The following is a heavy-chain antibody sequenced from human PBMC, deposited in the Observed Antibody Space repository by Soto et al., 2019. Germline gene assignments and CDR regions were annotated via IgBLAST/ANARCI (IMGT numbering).Heavy chain of an antibody. J-gene: IGHJ4*02. CDR1: GASISSYY. V-gene: IGHV4-59*01. D-gene: IGHD2-2*02. CDR2: IYLGGSI. Sequence: SETLSLTCSVSGASISSYYYTWIRQTPGKGLEWIGYIYLGGSINYNPSFKSRVIISVDTSKNQFSVRLSSVTAADTAVYYCECDKLRDLYDYWGQGTLVTVSA. CDR3: ECDKLRDLYDY.